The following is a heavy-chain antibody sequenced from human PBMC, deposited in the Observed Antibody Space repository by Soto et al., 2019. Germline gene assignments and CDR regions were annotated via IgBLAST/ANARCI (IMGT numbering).Heavy chain of an antibody. CDR3: ARDATTEGWLHYYGMDV. CDR1: GFTFSSYS. D-gene: IGHD3-22*01. Sequence: PGGSLRLSCAASGFTFSSYSMNWVRQAPGKGLEWVSYISSSSSTIYYADSVKGRFTISGDNAKNSLYLQMNSLRAEDTAVYYCARDATTEGWLHYYGMDVWGQGTTVTVSS. J-gene: IGHJ6*02. V-gene: IGHV3-48*01. CDR2: ISSSSSTI.